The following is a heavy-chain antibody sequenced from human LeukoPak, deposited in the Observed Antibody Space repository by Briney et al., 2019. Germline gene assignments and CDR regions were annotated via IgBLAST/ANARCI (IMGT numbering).Heavy chain of an antibody. Sequence: SETLSLTCAVSGGSISSSNWWSWVRQPPGKGLEWIGEIYHSGSTNYNPSLKSRVTISVDKSKNQFSLKLSSVTAADTAVYYCARGGYEGELPFDYWGQGTLVTVSS. J-gene: IGHJ4*02. D-gene: IGHD1-26*01. CDR2: IYHSGST. V-gene: IGHV4-4*02. CDR1: GGSISSSNW. CDR3: ARGGYEGELPFDY.